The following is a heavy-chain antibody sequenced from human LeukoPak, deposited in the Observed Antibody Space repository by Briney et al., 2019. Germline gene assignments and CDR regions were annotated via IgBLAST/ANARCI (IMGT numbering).Heavy chain of an antibody. CDR2: ISASGGST. Sequence: GGSLRLSCAASGLTFSSYAMSWVRQAPGKGLEWVSGISASGGSTYYADSVKGRFTVSRDISRSTLYLQMNSLRAEDTALYYCAKDLGSGKPYYFDYWGQGTLVTVSS. CDR1: GLTFSSYA. J-gene: IGHJ4*02. D-gene: IGHD6-19*01. CDR3: AKDLGSGKPYYFDY. V-gene: IGHV3-23*01.